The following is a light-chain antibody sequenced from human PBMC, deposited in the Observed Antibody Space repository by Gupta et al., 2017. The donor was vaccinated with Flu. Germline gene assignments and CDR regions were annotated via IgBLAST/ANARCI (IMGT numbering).Light chain of an antibody. CDR1: SNNVSNQG. V-gene: IGLV10-54*04. J-gene: IGLJ3*02. CDR2: SKN. Sequence: HAVPTQPPSVSTPLRQTATPTCSGNSNNVSNQGAAWLQQHPGHPPKVLTDSKNNRPSGISERFSGSRSGNKAALTMTGVQPEDEAEYYCLVWDSRLKEAVFGGGTKVTVL. CDR3: LVWDSRLKEAV.